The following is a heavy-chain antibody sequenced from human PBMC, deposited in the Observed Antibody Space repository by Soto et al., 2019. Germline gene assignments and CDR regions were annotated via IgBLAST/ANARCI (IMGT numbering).Heavy chain of an antibody. CDR2: INAGNGNT. Sequence: ASVKVSCKASGYTFTSYAMHWVRQAPGQRLEWMGWINAGNGNTKYSQKFQGRVAITRDTSASTAYMELSSLRSEDTAVYYCARGGISDSSGYYYFSAFDIWGQGTMVTVSS. CDR3: ARGGISDSSGYYYFSAFDI. J-gene: IGHJ3*02. D-gene: IGHD3-22*01. CDR1: GYTFTSYA. V-gene: IGHV1-3*01.